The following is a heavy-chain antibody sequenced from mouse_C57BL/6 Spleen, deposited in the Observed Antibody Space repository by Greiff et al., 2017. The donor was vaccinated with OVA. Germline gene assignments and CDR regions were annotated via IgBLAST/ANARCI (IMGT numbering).Heavy chain of an antibody. Sequence: VQLQQSGPELAKPGASVKISCKASGYSFTDYNMNWVKQSNGKSLEWIGVINPNYGTTSYNQKFKGKATLTVDQSSSTADMQLNSLTSEDSAVYYCARSLIYDGYYGAMDYWGQGTSVTVSS. D-gene: IGHD2-3*01. CDR1: GYSFTDYN. CDR2: INPNYGTT. V-gene: IGHV1-39*01. J-gene: IGHJ4*01. CDR3: ARSLIYDGYYGAMDY.